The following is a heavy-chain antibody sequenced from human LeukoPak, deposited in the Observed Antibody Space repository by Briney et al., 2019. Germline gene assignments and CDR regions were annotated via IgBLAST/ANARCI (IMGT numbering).Heavy chain of an antibody. CDR3: ARAAAGTFWSDP. Sequence: PSETLSLTCTVSGGSISSYYWSWIRQPPGKGLEWIGYIYYSGSTNYNPSLKSRVTISVDTSKNQFSLKLSSVTAADTAVYYCARAAAGTFWSDPWGQGTLVTVSS. D-gene: IGHD6-13*01. CDR2: IYYSGST. J-gene: IGHJ5*02. CDR1: GGSISSYY. V-gene: IGHV4-59*01.